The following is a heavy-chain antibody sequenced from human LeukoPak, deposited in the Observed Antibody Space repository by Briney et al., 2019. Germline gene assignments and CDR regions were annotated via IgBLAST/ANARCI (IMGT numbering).Heavy chain of an antibody. J-gene: IGHJ4*02. CDR1: GFTFSSYA. V-gene: IGHV3-30-3*01. D-gene: IGHD3-3*01. CDR3: ARGPLTIFGVVGYYFDY. CDR2: ISYDGSNK. Sequence: GGSLRLSCAASGFTFSSYAMHWVRQAPGKGLEWVAVISYDGSNKYYADSVKGRFTISRDNSKNTLYLQMNSLRAEDTAVYYCARGPLTIFGVVGYYFDYWGQGTLVTVSS.